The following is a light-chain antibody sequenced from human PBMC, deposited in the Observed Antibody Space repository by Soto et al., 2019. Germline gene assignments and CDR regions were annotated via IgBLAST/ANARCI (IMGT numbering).Light chain of an antibody. CDR3: AAWDDSLSGWV. CDR1: SSKIGGNA. V-gene: IGLV1-44*01. Sequence: SVLTQPPSASGTPGQRVTISCSGSSSKIGGNAVNWYQQLPGTAPKLLICSNNQRPSGVPDRFSGSKSGTSASLAISGLQSEDEANYYCAAWDDSLSGWVFGGGTKLTVL. J-gene: IGLJ3*02. CDR2: SNN.